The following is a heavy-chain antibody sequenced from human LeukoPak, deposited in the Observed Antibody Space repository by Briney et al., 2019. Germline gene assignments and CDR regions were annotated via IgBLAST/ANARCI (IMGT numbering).Heavy chain of an antibody. J-gene: IGHJ4*02. CDR1: GFIFSIYS. D-gene: IGHD3-10*01. Sequence: PGGSLRLSCSASGFIFSIYSMNWFRQAPGKGLEWVSFISSGSDTIYYADSVRGRFTISRDNAKNSLYLQMDSLRDEDTAVYYCARDKHFRLLLPYYWGQGTLVTVSS. V-gene: IGHV3-48*02. CDR3: ARDKHFRLLLPYY. CDR2: ISSGSDTI.